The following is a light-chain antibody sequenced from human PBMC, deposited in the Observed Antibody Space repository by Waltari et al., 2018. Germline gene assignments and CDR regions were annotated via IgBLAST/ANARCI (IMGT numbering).Light chain of an antibody. V-gene: IGLV2-11*01. CDR1: SSDIGYYNA. CDR2: EVS. Sequence: QAAPTQPPSVSGSPGQSVTIPCTGTSSDIGYYNAVSWYQQHPGKAPKLMIYEVSKRPSGVSERFSGSKSGNTDSLTISGLQAEDEADYYCSSYAGSNTFIFGAGTRLTVL. CDR3: SSYAGSNTFI. J-gene: IGLJ1*01.